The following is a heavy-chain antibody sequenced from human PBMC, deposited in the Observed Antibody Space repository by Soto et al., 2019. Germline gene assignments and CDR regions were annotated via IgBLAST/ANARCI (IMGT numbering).Heavy chain of an antibody. V-gene: IGHV3-48*01. CDR1: GFTLNFYS. Sequence: GGSLRLSCVASGFTLNFYSMIWVRQVPGKGLEWVSYISRSSGTIYYADFVKGRFAISRDNAKNSLSLQMNSLRAEDTAVYYCARDSGDSGRSPLDYWGQGT. J-gene: IGHJ4*02. CDR2: ISRSSGTI. D-gene: IGHD3-10*01. CDR3: ARDSGDSGRSPLDY.